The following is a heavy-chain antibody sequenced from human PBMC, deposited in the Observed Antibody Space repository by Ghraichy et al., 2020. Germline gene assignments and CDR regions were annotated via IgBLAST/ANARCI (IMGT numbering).Heavy chain of an antibody. J-gene: IGHJ4*02. CDR2: IGGSIGIT. CDR1: GFTFSSYA. V-gene: IGHV3-23*01. D-gene: IGHD6-19*01. Sequence: LSLTCAASGFTFSSYAVTWVRQAPGKGLDWVSLIGGSIGITYYSDSVKGRFTISRDNSKNTLYLQMNSLRVEDTAIYYCAKDISSSGYYFDYWGQGTLVTVSS. CDR3: AKDISSSGYYFDY.